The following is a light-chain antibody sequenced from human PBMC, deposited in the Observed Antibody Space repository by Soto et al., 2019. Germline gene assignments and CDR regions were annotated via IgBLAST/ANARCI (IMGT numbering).Light chain of an antibody. CDR2: GAS. Sequence: EIVMTQSPATLSVSPGERATLSCRASQSVPSSYLAWYQQKPGQAPRLLIYGASSRATGIPNRFSGSGSGTHFTLAISKLEPEDFAVYYCLQFDNSAPFIFGGGTKVDIK. V-gene: IGKV3-20*01. J-gene: IGKJ4*01. CDR1: QSVPSSY. CDR3: LQFDNSAPFI.